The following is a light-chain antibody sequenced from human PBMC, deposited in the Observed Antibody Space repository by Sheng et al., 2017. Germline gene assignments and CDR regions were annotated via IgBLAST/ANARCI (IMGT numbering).Light chain of an antibody. CDR1: QSITKH. J-gene: IGKJ3*01. CDR3: QQSSTTLFT. V-gene: IGKV1-39*01. Sequence: IQMTQSPSSLSVSVGDRITITCRASQSITKHLNWYQQRPGKAPELLIYATSSLQSGVPSRFSGSGSGTDFTLSISSLQPEDFATYYCQQSSTTLFTFGPGTKV. CDR2: ATS.